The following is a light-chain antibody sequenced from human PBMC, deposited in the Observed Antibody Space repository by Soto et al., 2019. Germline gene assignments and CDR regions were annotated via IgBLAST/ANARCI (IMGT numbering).Light chain of an antibody. V-gene: IGLV2-8*01. CDR1: SSDVGGYNY. J-gene: IGLJ2*01. Sequence: QSVLTQPPSASGSPGQSVTISCTGTSSDVGGYNYVSWYQQHPGKAPKFLIFEVSRRPSGVPDRFSGSKSGNTASLTVSGLQFDDEADYYCSSYAGSNNPVIFGGGTKLTVL. CDR2: EVS. CDR3: SSYAGSNNPVI.